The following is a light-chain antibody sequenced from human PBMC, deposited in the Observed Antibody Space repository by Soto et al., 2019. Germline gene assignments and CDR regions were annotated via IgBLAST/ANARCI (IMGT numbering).Light chain of an antibody. V-gene: IGKV3-20*01. Sequence: EIVLTQSPGTLSLPPGERATLSCRASQSVSSSYLAWYQQKPGQAPRLLIYGASSRATGIPDRFSGSGSGTDFTLTISRLEPEDFAVYYCQQYGSSADTFGPGTKVDIK. CDR2: GAS. CDR3: QQYGSSADT. J-gene: IGKJ3*01. CDR1: QSVSSSY.